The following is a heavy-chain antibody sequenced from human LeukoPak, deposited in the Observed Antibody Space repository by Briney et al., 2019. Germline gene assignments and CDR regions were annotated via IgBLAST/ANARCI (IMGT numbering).Heavy chain of an antibody. J-gene: IGHJ6*03. D-gene: IGHD4-17*01. Sequence: PSETLSLTCTVSGGSISSYYWSWIRQPPGKGLEWIGYIYYSGSTNYNPSLKSRVTISVDTSKNQFSLKLSSVTAADTAVYYCARTVSGPTPDYYYYYMDVWGKGTTVTVSS. CDR1: GGSISSYY. V-gene: IGHV4-59*01. CDR3: ARTVSGPTPDYYYYYMDV. CDR2: IYYSGST.